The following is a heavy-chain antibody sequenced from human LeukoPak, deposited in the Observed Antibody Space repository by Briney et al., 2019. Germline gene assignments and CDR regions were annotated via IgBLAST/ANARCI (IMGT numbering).Heavy chain of an antibody. J-gene: IGHJ4*02. D-gene: IGHD3-10*01. V-gene: IGHV3-9*01. CDR2: ISWNSGSI. CDR1: GFIFNNYA. CDR3: ARGRELLWFGPFDY. Sequence: GRSLRLSCAGSGFIFNNYAMHWVRQPPGKGLEWVSGISWNSGSIDYADSVKGRFTISRDNSKNTLYLQMNSLRAEDTAVYYCARGRELLWFGPFDYWGQGTLVTVSS.